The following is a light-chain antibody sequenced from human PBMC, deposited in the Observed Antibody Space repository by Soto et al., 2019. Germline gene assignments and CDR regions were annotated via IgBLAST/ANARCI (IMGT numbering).Light chain of an antibody. CDR3: CSYAGNSEV. CDR1: SGDVGGYNL. V-gene: IGLV2-23*02. Sequence: QSVLTQPASGSGSPGQSITIPCTGTSGDVGGYNLVSWYQQHPGKAPKLMIYEVTERPSGVSNRFSGSKSGNTASLTISGLQPDDEADYYCCSYAGNSEVFGTGTKLTVL. CDR2: EVT. J-gene: IGLJ1*01.